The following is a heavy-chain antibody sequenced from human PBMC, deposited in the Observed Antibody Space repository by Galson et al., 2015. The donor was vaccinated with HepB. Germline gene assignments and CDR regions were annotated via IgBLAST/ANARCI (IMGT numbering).Heavy chain of an antibody. CDR2: IIPIFGRA. CDR1: GFTFSSYA. D-gene: IGHD4-17*01. Sequence: SCAASGFTFSSYAMHWVRQAPGKGLEWMGGIIPIFGRANYAQKLQGRVTITADESTSTAYMDLSSLRSEDTAVYYCARGSPDYGDKPAPFNYWGQGTLVTVSS. CDR3: ARGSPDYGDKPAPFNY. J-gene: IGHJ4*02. V-gene: IGHV1-69*01.